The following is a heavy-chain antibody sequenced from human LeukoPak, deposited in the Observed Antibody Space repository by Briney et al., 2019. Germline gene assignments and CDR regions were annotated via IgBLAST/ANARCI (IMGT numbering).Heavy chain of an antibody. CDR2: ISYDGSNK. J-gene: IGHJ4*02. Sequence: PGGSLRLSCAASGFTFSTHGMHWVRQAPGKGLEWVAAISYDGSNKYYADSVKGRFTISRDNSKNTLYLQMNSLRPEDTAVYHCAKGSSVKPANYDSNGPLDYWGQGILVTVSS. V-gene: IGHV3-30*18. D-gene: IGHD3-22*01. CDR3: AKGSSVKPANYDSNGPLDY. CDR1: GFTFSTHG.